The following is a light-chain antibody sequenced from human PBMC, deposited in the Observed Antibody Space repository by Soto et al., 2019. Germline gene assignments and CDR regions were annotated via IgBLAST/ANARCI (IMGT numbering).Light chain of an antibody. Sequence: DIQMTQSPSTLSATAGDRVTITCRASQSISSWLAWYQQEPGKAPKLLIYAASSLQSGVPSRFSGSGSGTDFTLTISSLQPEDFATYYCQQSYSTPRTFGQGTKVDI. CDR1: QSISSW. V-gene: IGKV1-39*01. J-gene: IGKJ1*01. CDR3: QQSYSTPRT. CDR2: AAS.